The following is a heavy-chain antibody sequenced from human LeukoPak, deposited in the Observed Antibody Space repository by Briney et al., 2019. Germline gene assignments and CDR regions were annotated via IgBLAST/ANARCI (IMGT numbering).Heavy chain of an antibody. CDR3: ASQLPSQYFDWLTYNWFDP. CDR2: INPNSGGT. D-gene: IGHD3-9*01. J-gene: IGHJ5*02. CDR1: GYTFTGYY. V-gene: IGHV1-2*02. Sequence: ASVKVSCKASGYTFTGYYMHWVRQAPGQGLEWMGWINPNSGGTNYAQKFQGRVTMTRDTPISTAYMELSRLRSDDTAVYYCASQLPSQYFDWLTYNWFDPWGQGTLVTVSS.